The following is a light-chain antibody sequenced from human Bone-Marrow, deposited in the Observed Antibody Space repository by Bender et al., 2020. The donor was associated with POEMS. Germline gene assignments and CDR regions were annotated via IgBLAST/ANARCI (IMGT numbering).Light chain of an antibody. CDR3: QSWDGTSLV. V-gene: IGLV3-1*01. Sequence: YGLTQPTSVSVSPGQTATITCSGDKLGDTFVCWYQQKPGQSPVLVMSQDNRRPSGIPERFSGSNSGNTATLTISGTQTMDEGDYFCQSWDGTSLVFGRGTKLTIL. CDR1: KLGDTF. J-gene: IGLJ2*01. CDR2: QDN.